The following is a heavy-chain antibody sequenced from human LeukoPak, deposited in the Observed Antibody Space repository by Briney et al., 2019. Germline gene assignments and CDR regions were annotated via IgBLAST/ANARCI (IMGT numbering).Heavy chain of an antibody. D-gene: IGHD2-8*01. J-gene: IGHJ4*02. Sequence: SGPTLVKPTQTLTLTCTFSGFSLSTGAVGVGWIRQPPGKALEWLAFNYWDDDKRYSPSLKTRLSITKDTTKNQVVLTMTNTDPVDTATYYCAHRKSIGNGFEYWGQGALVTVSS. CDR3: AHRKSIGNGFEY. CDR1: GFSLSTGAVG. V-gene: IGHV2-5*02. CDR2: NYWDDDK.